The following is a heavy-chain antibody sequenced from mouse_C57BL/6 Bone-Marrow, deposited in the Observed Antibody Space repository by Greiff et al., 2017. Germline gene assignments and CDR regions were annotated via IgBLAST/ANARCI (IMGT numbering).Heavy chain of an antibody. D-gene: IGHD2-4*01. V-gene: IGHV1-81*01. CDR3: VFLGYYEYVIFDY. CDR2: IYPRSGNT. J-gene: IGHJ2*01. CDR1: GYTFTSYG. Sequence: QVQLQQSGAELARPGASVKLSCKASGYTFTSYGISWVKQRTGQGLEWIGEIYPRSGNTYYNEKFKGKATLTADKSSSTAYMELRSLTSEDSAVXFSVFLGYYEYVIFDYWGQGTTLTVSS.